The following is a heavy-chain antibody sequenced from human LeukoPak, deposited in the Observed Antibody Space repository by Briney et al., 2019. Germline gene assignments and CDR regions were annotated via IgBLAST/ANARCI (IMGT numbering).Heavy chain of an antibody. J-gene: IGHJ4*02. CDR2: IYYSGST. V-gene: IGHV4-31*03. CDR1: GGYISSGGYY. Sequence: PSQTLSLACTVSGGYISSGGYYWSWIRQHPGKGLEWIGYIYYSGSTYYNPSLKSRVTISVDTSKNQFSLKLSSVTAADTAVYYCAREVATVTTPVFDYWGQGTLVTVSS. CDR3: AREVATVTTPVFDY. D-gene: IGHD4-17*01.